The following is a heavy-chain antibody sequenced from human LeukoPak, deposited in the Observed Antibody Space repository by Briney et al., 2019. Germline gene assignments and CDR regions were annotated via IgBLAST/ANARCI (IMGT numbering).Heavy chain of an antibody. J-gene: IGHJ4*02. Sequence: PGGSLRLSCAASGFTFSSYEMNWVRQAPGKGLEWVSYISSSGSTIYYADSVKGRFTISRDNAKNSLYLQMNSLRAEDTAAYYCARETYYYDSSGYLFDYWGQGTLVTVPS. V-gene: IGHV3-48*03. D-gene: IGHD3-22*01. CDR1: GFTFSSYE. CDR3: ARETYYYDSSGYLFDY. CDR2: ISSSGSTI.